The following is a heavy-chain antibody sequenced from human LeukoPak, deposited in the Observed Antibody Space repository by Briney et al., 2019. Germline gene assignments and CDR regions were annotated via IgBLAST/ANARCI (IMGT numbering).Heavy chain of an antibody. CDR3: AKVTMIRGVA. Sequence: PGGSLRPSCTASGFTFSSYSLNWVRQAPGKGLEWVSGISGSDSTTYYADSVRGRFTISRDNSKNTLYLQMNRLRAEDTAVYFCAKVTMIRGVAWGQGTLVTVSS. CDR2: ISGSDSTT. D-gene: IGHD3-10*01. CDR1: GFTFSSYS. V-gene: IGHV3-23*01. J-gene: IGHJ5*02.